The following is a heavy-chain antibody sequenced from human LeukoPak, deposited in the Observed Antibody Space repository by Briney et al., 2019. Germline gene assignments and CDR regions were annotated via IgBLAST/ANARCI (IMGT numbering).Heavy chain of an antibody. CDR3: AKEVRDYVWGSYRQGDY. CDR1: GVTFTNYA. V-gene: IGHV3-23*01. J-gene: IGHJ4*02. Sequence: RTGGSLRLSCVASGVTFTNYAMSWVRQAPGKGLEWVSAISGSGGSTYYADSVKGRFTISRDNSKNTLYLQMNSLRAEDTAVYYCAKEVRDYVWGSYRQGDYWGQGTLVTVSS. CDR2: ISGSGGST. D-gene: IGHD3-16*02.